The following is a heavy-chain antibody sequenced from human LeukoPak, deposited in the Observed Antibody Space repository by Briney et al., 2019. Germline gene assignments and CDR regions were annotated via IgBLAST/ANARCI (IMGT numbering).Heavy chain of an antibody. J-gene: IGHJ6*02. V-gene: IGHV1-2*02. Sequence: ASVKVSCKASGYTFTGYYIHWVRQAPGQGFEWMGWIHPNSGATGYAQNFQGRVTMTRDTSISTAYMDLSRLRSDDTAVYYCARNTVPGYGLDVWGQGTPVTVSS. D-gene: IGHD4-11*01. CDR1: GYTFTGYY. CDR3: ARNTVPGYGLDV. CDR2: IHPNSGAT.